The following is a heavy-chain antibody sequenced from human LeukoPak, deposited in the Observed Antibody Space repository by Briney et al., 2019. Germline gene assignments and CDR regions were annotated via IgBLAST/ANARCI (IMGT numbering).Heavy chain of an antibody. CDR3: ARPNGYYYDSSGYSAINWFDP. V-gene: IGHV1-2*06. CDR2: INPNSGGT. D-gene: IGHD3-22*01. CDR1: GYTFTGYY. Sequence: GASVNVSCKASGYTFTGYYMHWVRQAPGQGLEWMGRINPNSGGTNYAQKFQGRVTMTRDTSISTAYMELSRLRSDDTAVYYCARPNGYYYDSSGYSAINWFDPWGQGTLVTVSS. J-gene: IGHJ5*02.